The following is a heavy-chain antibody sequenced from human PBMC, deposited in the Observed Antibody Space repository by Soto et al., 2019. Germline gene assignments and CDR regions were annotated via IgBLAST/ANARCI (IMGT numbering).Heavy chain of an antibody. CDR3: ARGAVVGIGYFDR. J-gene: IGHJ2*01. V-gene: IGHV3-21*01. CDR2: ITATSSFI. CDR1: GFTFSSHS. Sequence: EVQLVESGGGLVKPGGSLRLSCAASGFTFSSHSVNWVRQAPGKGLEWVSCITATSSFIYYADSVKGRFTISRDNAKHSLLLQMDSLRVEDTAVYYCARGAVVGIGYFDRWGRGTLVTVSS. D-gene: IGHD6-19*01.